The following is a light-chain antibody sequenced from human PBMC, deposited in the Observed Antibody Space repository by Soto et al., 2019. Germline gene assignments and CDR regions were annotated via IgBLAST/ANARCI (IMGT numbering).Light chain of an antibody. CDR3: QQYGSSGT. Sequence: EIVVSQSPGPPAPATGGKDTLSRRASQSVSNNYLAWYQQKPGQAPRLLIYGASNRATGIPDRFSGSGSGTDFTLTISRLEPEDFAVYYCQQYGSSGTFGQGTKVDIK. CDR2: GAS. V-gene: IGKV3-20*01. CDR1: QSVSNNY. J-gene: IGKJ1*01.